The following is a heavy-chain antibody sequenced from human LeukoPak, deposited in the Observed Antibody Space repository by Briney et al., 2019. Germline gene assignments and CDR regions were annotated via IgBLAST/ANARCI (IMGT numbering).Heavy chain of an antibody. CDR2: VHYTGGT. CDR1: GGSISSYY. CDR3: ARAIVGYALTGKNIEYFQS. Sequence: SETLSLTCTVSGGSISSYYWSWIRQPPGKGLEWIGYVHYTGGTNHNPSLKSRFNISIETSKNQFSLRLNSVTAADTATYYCARAIVGYALTGKNIEYFQSWSQGTLVTVSS. V-gene: IGHV4-59*01. D-gene: IGHD3-9*01. J-gene: IGHJ1*01.